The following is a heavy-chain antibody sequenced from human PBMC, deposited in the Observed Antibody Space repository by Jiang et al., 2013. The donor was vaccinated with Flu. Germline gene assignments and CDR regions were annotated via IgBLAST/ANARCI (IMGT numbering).Heavy chain of an antibody. D-gene: IGHD3-10*01. CDR3: ARSLIRTNVWFGEYGYYFDY. V-gene: IGHV4-59*01. CDR2: IYYSGST. Sequence: EYGSGLVKPSETLSLTCTVSGGSISSYYWSWIRQPPGKGLEWIGYIYYSGSTNYNPSLKSRVTISVDTSKNQFSLKLSSVTAADTAVYYCARSLIRTNVWFGEYGYYFDYWGQGTL. CDR1: GGSISSYY. J-gene: IGHJ4*02.